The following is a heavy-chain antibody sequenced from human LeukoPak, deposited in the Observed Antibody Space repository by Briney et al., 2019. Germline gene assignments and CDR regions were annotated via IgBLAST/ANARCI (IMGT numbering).Heavy chain of an antibody. CDR1: GFTFSDYY. CDR3: ARPLYGSEDAFDM. Sequence: PGGSLRLSCAASGFTFSDYYMNWIRQAPGKGLEWVSYISSTGSTIYYADSVKGRFTISRDNAKNSLYLQMNSLKAEDTALYYCARPLYGSEDAFDMWGEGTMVTVSS. D-gene: IGHD3-10*01. V-gene: IGHV3-11*01. CDR2: ISSTGSTI. J-gene: IGHJ3*02.